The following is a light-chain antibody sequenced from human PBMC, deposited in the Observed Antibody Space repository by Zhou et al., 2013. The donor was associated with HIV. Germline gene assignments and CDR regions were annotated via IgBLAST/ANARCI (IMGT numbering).Light chain of an antibody. CDR3: QQYGSSPCS. Sequence: EIVLTQSPGTLSLSPGERATLSCRASHTVTSNYLAWYQHKPGQGPKVLIFGASTRANGIPDRFSGSGSGTDFTLTISRLEPEDFAVYYCQQYGSSPCSFGQGTKLEI. CDR2: GAS. J-gene: IGKJ2*04. V-gene: IGKV3-20*01. CDR1: HTVTSNY.